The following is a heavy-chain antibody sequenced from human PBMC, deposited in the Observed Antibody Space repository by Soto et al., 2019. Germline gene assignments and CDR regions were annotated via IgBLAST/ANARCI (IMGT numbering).Heavy chain of an antibody. CDR1: GGTVSSYA. D-gene: IGHD1-1*01. CDR2: IIPIFGTA. V-gene: IGHV1-69*01. CDR3: ARDGGGTNWFDP. Sequence: QVQLVQSGAEVKKPGSSVTVSCKASGGTVSSYATSWVRQAPGQGLEWMGGIIPIFGTANYAQKFQGRVTITADESTSTAYMELSSMRSEDTAVYYCARDGGGTNWFDPWGQGNTVTVSS. J-gene: IGHJ5*02.